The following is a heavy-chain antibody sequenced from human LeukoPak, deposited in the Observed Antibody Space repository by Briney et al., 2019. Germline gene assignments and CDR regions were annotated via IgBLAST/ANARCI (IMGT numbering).Heavy chain of an antibody. CDR3: ARDYVSGSFGP. CDR1: GFTFSSYS. J-gene: IGHJ5*02. Sequence: KTGGSLRLSCAASGFTFSSYSMNWVRQAPGKGLEWVSSISSSSSYIYYADSVKGRFTISRDNAKNTVYLQMNSLRAEDTAVYYCARDYVSGSFGPWGQGTLVTVSS. V-gene: IGHV3-21*06. CDR2: ISSSSSYI. D-gene: IGHD3-10*01.